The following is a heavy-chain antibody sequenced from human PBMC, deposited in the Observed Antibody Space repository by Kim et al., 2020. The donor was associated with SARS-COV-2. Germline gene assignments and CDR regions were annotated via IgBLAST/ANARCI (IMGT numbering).Heavy chain of an antibody. Sequence: SETLSLTCTVSGGSISSGGYYWSWLRQHPGKGLEWIGYIYYSGSTYYNPSLKSRVNRSVDTSKNQFYLKLSSVTAADTAVYYCTRVPLGYYDGLTGRYYYYGMQVGREGPAVPVSS. V-gene: IGHV4-31*03. CDR2: IYYSGST. CDR3: TRVPLGYYDGLTGRYYYYGMQV. J-gene: IGHJ6*01. D-gene: IGHD3-9*01. CDR1: GGSISSGGYY.